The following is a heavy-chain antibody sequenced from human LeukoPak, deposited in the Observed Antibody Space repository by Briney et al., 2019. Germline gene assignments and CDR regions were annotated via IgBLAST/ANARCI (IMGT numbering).Heavy chain of an antibody. Sequence: GGSLRLSCAASGFTFDDYTMHWVRQAPGKGLEWVSLISWDGGSRYYADSVKARFTISRDNSKNSLYLQMNSLRTEDTALYYCAKDMMGGYSYGVRRAFDIWGQGTMVTVSS. CDR3: AKDMMGGYSYGVRRAFDI. CDR2: ISWDGGSR. D-gene: IGHD5-18*01. J-gene: IGHJ3*02. V-gene: IGHV3-43*01. CDR1: GFTFDDYT.